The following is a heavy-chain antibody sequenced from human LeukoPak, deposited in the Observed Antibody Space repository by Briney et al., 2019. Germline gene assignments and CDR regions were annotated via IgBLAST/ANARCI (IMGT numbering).Heavy chain of an antibody. V-gene: IGHV3-74*01. CDR2: INGDGSST. D-gene: IGHD2-21*01. CDR3: ARNLGSDSS. Sequence: PGGSLRLSCAASGFTFNSYWMHWVRQAPGKGLVWVSRINGDGSSTRYADSAKGRFTISRENAKNTLYLQMNSLRAEDTAMYYCARNLGSDSSWGQGTLVTVSS. CDR1: GFTFNSYW. J-gene: IGHJ5*02.